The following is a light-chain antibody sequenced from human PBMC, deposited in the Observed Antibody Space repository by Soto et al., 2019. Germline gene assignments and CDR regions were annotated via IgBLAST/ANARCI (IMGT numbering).Light chain of an antibody. CDR1: SSDVGGYNY. CDR2: DVS. J-gene: IGLJ2*01. V-gene: IGLV2-14*03. CDR3: GSYTSSISVV. Sequence: QSALTQPASVSGSPGQSITISCTGNSSDVGGYNYVSWYQQHPGKAPKLMIYDVSNRPSGVSNRYSGSKSGNTASLTISGLQAEDEADYYCGSYTSSISVVCGGGTKLTVL.